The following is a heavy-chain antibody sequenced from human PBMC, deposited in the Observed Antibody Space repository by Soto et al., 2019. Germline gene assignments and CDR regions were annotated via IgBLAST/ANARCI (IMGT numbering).Heavy chain of an antibody. CDR2: ISSSGSST. J-gene: IGHJ4*02. D-gene: IGHD7-27*01. CDR1: GFTFSSYT. V-gene: IGHV3-23*01. Sequence: EVQLLESGGGLVQPGGSLRLSCAASGFTFSSYTMSWVRQGPGMGLEWVSGISSSGSSTVYADSVKGRFTISRDNFKNTLYLQMSSLRAEDTAVYYCAKGWGDYWGQGTPVTVSS. CDR3: AKGWGDY.